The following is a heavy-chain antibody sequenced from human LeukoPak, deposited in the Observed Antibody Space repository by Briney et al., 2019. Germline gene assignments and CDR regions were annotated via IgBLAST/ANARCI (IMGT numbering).Heavy chain of an antibody. J-gene: IGHJ3*02. Sequence: SETLSLTCAVSGGSISSSNWWSWVRQPPGKGLEWIGEIYHSGSTNYNPSLKSRVTISVDKSKNQFSQKLNSVTAADTAVYYCARDTSGYNLLGAFDIWGQGTMVTVSS. CDR1: GGSISSSNW. CDR2: IYHSGST. V-gene: IGHV4-4*02. CDR3: ARDTSGYNLLGAFDI. D-gene: IGHD5-12*01.